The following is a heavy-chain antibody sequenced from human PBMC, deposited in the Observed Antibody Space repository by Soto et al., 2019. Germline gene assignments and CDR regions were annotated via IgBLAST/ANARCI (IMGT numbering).Heavy chain of an antibody. Sequence: GASVKVSCKASGYTFTDYHIHWVRQAPGQGLEFMGWINANNGGAGSAQQFQGRVTVTRDTSITTVYMELSNLRSDDTAVYYCAREGGSETLQPSYNWFDTWGQGTLVNVSS. D-gene: IGHD6-25*01. J-gene: IGHJ5*02. V-gene: IGHV1-2*02. CDR1: GYTFTDYH. CDR2: INANNGGA. CDR3: AREGGSETLQPSYNWFDT.